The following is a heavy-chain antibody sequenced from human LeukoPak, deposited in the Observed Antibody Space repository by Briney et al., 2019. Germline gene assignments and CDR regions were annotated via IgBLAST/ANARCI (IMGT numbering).Heavy chain of an antibody. Sequence: SETLSLTCTVSGGSISSYYWSWIRQPPGKGLEWIGYIYYSGSTNYNPSLKSRVIISVDTSKNQFSLKLSSVTAADTAVYYCARVGMIVAPEVYYFDYWGQGTLVTVSS. J-gene: IGHJ4*02. CDR3: ARVGMIVAPEVYYFDY. D-gene: IGHD3-22*01. V-gene: IGHV4-59*01. CDR2: IYYSGST. CDR1: GGSISSYY.